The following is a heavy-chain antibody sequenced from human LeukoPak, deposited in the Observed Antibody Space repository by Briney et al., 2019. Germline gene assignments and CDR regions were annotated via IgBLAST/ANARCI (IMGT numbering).Heavy chain of an antibody. J-gene: IGHJ4*02. CDR2: IIPIFGTA. Sequence: SVKVSCKASGGTLSSYAISWVRQAPGQGLEWMGGIIPIFGTANYAQKFQGRVTITTDESTSTAYMELSSLRSEDTAVYYCARGESSSSAGYFDYWGQGTLVTVSS. V-gene: IGHV1-69*05. CDR3: ARGESSSSAGYFDY. D-gene: IGHD6-6*01. CDR1: GGTLSSYA.